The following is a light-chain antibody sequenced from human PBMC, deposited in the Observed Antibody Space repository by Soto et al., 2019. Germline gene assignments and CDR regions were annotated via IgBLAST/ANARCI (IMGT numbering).Light chain of an antibody. CDR2: KVS. Sequence: DVVMTPSPLSLAVTLGPPASISCRSSQSLLYSDGHTHLNWFHQRPGQAPRSLIYKVSNRDSGVPDRFSGRGSGIDFTMKISRVEAEDVGVYYCMLGTHWPPYTFGQGTKLEIK. CDR1: QSLLYSDGHTH. J-gene: IGKJ2*01. CDR3: MLGTHWPPYT. V-gene: IGKV2-30*01.